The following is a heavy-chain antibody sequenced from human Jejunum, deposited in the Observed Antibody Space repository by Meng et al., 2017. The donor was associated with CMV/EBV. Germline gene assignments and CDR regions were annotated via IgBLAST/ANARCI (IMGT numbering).Heavy chain of an antibody. CDR3: ARGGDGVQHFLEWLLFDY. D-gene: IGHD3-3*01. Sequence: TLSNSDVSVVRQAPGQGLAWMGRIMPFFCTVNYARMFQGRVTLTTEESTSTVYMELSSLRSEDTAVYYCARGGDGVQHFLEWLLFDYWGQGTLVTVSS. J-gene: IGHJ4*02. CDR1: TLSNSD. V-gene: IGHV1-69*05. CDR2: IMPFFCTV.